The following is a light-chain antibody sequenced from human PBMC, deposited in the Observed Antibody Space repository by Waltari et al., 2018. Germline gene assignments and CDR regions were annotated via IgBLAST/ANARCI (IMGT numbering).Light chain of an antibody. CDR2: DDS. CDR3: HVWDTSTDHHVV. Sequence: SYVLTQPPSVSVAPGQTARIACGGQNIGARRVHLYQQKPGQAPVLVIYDDSDRPSGIPERFSGSNSGNTATLTVSRAEVGDEADYYCHVWDTSTDHHVVFGGGTKLTVV. J-gene: IGLJ2*01. CDR1: NIGARR. V-gene: IGLV3-21*02.